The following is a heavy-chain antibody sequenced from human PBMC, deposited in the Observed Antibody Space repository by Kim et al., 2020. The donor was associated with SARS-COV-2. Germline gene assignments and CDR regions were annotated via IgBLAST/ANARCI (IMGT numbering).Heavy chain of an antibody. CDR1: GGSISSSSYY. Sequence: SETLSLTCTVSGGSISSSSYYWGWIRQPPGKGLEWIGSIYYSGSTYYNPSLKSRVTISVDTSKNQFSLKLSSVTAADTAVYYCARHRNYGGNGGSGNYYYYGMDVWGQGTTVTVSS. J-gene: IGHJ6*02. CDR2: IYYSGST. V-gene: IGHV4-39*01. D-gene: IGHD4-17*01. CDR3: ARHRNYGGNGGSGNYYYYGMDV.